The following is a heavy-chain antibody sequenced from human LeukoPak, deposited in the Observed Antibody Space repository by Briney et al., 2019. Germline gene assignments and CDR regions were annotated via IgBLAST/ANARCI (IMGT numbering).Heavy chain of an antibody. CDR3: ARCLYQYWYFDL. CDR2: IYYSGST. D-gene: IGHD2-2*01. J-gene: IGHJ2*01. Sequence: SETLSLTCAVSGGSISSSNWWSWVRQPPGKGLEWIGYIYYSGSTYYNPSLKSRVTISVDTSKNQFSLKLSSVTAADTAVYYCARCLYQYWYFDLWGRGTLVTVSS. CDR1: GGSISSSNW. V-gene: IGHV4-30-4*01.